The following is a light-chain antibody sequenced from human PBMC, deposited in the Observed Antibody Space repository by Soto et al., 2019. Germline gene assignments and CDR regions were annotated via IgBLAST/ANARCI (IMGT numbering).Light chain of an antibody. CDR2: LGS. CDR3: MQALQTPIT. V-gene: IGKV2-28*01. J-gene: IGKJ5*01. Sequence: PLSIPVTPGEPASISCRSSQSLLHSNGYNYLDWYLQKPGQSPQLLIYLGSNRASGVPDRFSGSGSGTDFTLKISGVEAEDVGVYYCMQALQTPITFGQGTRLEIK. CDR1: QSLLHSNGYNY.